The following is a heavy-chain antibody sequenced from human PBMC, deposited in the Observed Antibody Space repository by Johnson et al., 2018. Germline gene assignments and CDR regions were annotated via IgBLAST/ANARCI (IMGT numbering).Heavy chain of an antibody. CDR3: TRSAITMYGMDV. V-gene: IGHV3-21*01. CDR1: GFTFSSYS. J-gene: IGHJ6*02. CDR2: ISSRRIYI. D-gene: IGHD3-10*01. Sequence: VQLVESGGGLVQPGGSLRLSCAASGFTFSSYSMNWVRQAPGKGLEWVSSISSRRIYIYYADSVKGRFTISRDNAKNSLYLQMNSRRAEDTAVHYCTRSAITMYGMDVWGQGTTVTVSS.